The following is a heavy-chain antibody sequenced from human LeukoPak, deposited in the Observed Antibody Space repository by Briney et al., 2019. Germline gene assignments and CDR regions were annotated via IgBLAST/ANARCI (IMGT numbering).Heavy chain of an antibody. CDR1: GGSISSYY. CDR3: ARQGHDILTGYIDAFDI. J-gene: IGHJ3*02. V-gene: IGHV4-59*08. CDR2: ISYSGST. D-gene: IGHD3-9*01. Sequence: PSETLSLTCTVSGGSISSYYWSWIRQPPGKGLEWIGYISYSGSTNYNPSLKSRVTISIDTSKNQFSLKLRSVTAADTAIYYCARQGHDILTGYIDAFDIWGQGTMVTVSS.